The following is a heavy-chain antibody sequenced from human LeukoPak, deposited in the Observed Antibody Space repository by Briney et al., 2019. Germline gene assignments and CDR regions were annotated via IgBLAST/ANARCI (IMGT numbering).Heavy chain of an antibody. CDR3: ASGRGDYYDSSGYYSY. D-gene: IGHD3-22*01. CDR2: ISSSSSYI. Sequence: GGSLRLSCAASGFTFRSYSMNWVRQAPGKGLEWVSSISSSSSYIYYADSVKGRFTISRDNAKNSLYLQMNSLRAEDTAVYYCASGRGDYYDSSGYYSYWGQGTLVTVSS. J-gene: IGHJ4*02. CDR1: GFTFRSYS. V-gene: IGHV3-21*01.